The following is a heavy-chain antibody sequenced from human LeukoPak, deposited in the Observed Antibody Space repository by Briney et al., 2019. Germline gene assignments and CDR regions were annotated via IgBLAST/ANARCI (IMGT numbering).Heavy chain of an antibody. CDR1: GGTFSSYA. J-gene: IGHJ6*02. D-gene: IGHD3-22*01. CDR3: ARRYYDSSGYPWNGMDV. Sequence: ASVKVSCKASGGTFSSYAISWVRRAPGPGLEWMGGIIPIFGTANYAQKFQGRVTITADESTSTAYMELSSLRSEDTAVYYCARRYYDSSGYPWNGMDVWGQGTTVTVSS. CDR2: IIPIFGTA. V-gene: IGHV1-69*01.